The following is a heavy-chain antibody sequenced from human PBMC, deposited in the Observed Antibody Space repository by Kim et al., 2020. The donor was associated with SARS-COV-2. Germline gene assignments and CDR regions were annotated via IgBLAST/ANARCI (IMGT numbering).Heavy chain of an antibody. J-gene: IGHJ5*02. V-gene: IGHV3-48*03. CDR3: ARFPKNSGTYWFDP. Sequence: GGSLRLSCAASGFTFSSYELNWVRQAPGKGLEWISYIGSAGGTKYYADSVKGRFTISRDNAKNSLYLQMNSLTDEDTAVYYCARFPKNSGTYWFDPGAREPWSPSPQ. D-gene: IGHD1-26*01. CDR2: IGSAGGTK. CDR1: GFTFSSYE.